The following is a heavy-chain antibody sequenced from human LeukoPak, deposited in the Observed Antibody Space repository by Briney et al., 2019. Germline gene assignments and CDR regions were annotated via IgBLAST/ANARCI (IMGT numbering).Heavy chain of an antibody. V-gene: IGHV3-23*01. CDR1: GFTFSSYA. Sequence: GGSLRLSCAASGFTFSSYAMSWVRQAPGKGLEWVSAISGSGGSTYYADSVKGRFTISRDNSKNTLYLQMNSLRAEDTAVYYCASTGEIYSGSPNWFDPWGQGTLVTVSS. D-gene: IGHD5-12*01. CDR2: ISGSGGST. J-gene: IGHJ5*02. CDR3: ASTGEIYSGSPNWFDP.